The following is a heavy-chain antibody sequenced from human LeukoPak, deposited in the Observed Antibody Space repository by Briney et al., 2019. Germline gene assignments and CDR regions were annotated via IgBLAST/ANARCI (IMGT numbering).Heavy chain of an antibody. D-gene: IGHD3-22*01. CDR2: ISSSGSTI. CDR3: AKNPPYYYDNSGSALDY. J-gene: IGHJ4*02. Sequence: GGSLRLSCAASGFTFSDYYMSWIRQAPGKGLEWVSYISSSGSTIYYADSVKGRFTISRDNSKNTLYLQMNSLRAEDTAVYYCAKNPPYYYDNSGSALDYWGQGTLVTVSS. V-gene: IGHV3-11*04. CDR1: GFTFSDYY.